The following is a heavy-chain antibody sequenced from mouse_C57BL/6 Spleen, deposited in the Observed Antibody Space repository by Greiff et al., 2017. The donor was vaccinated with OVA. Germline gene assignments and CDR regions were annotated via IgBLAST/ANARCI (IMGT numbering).Heavy chain of an antibody. CDR2: INYDGSST. Sequence: EVHLVESEGGLVQPGSSMKLSCTASGFTFSDYYMAWVRQVPEKGLEWVANINYDGSSTYYLDSLKSRFIISRDNAKNILYLQMSSLKSEDTATYYCARGSLRRVYAMDYWGQGTSVTVSS. J-gene: IGHJ4*01. CDR3: ARGSLRRVYAMDY. V-gene: IGHV5-16*01. D-gene: IGHD1-2*01. CDR1: GFTFSDYY.